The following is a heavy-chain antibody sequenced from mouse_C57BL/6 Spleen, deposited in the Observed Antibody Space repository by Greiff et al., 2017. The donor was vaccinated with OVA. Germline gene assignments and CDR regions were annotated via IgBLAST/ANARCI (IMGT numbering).Heavy chain of an antibody. CDR2: IDPENGDT. D-gene: IGHD1-1*01. V-gene: IGHV14-4*01. CDR1: GFTIKDDY. CDR3: SILLRFMGYFDV. Sequence: EVQLQQSGAELVRPGASVKLSCTASGFTIKDDYMHWVKQRPEQGLEWIGWIDPENGDTEYDPKFQGKATITVDTSSNTAYLQLSSLTSTDTAVYYYSILLRFMGYFDVWGKGTTVTVSS. J-gene: IGHJ1*03.